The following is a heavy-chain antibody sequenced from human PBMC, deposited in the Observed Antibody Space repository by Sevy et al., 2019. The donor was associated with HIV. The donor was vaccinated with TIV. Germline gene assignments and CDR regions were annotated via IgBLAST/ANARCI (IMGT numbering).Heavy chain of an antibody. CDR3: ARDSYYDFWSGYRDYYYYYGMDV. J-gene: IGHJ6*02. CDR2: INSDGSST. CDR1: GFTFSSYW. D-gene: IGHD3-3*01. Sequence: GGSLRLSCAASGFTFSSYWMHWVRQAPGKGLVWVSRINSDGSSTSYADSVKGRFTISRDNAKNTLYLQMNSLRAEDTAVYYCARDSYYDFWSGYRDYYYYYGMDVWGQRTTVTVSS. V-gene: IGHV3-74*01.